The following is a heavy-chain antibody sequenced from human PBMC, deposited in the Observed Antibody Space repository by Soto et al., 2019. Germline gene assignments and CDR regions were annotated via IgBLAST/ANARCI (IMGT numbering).Heavy chain of an antibody. Sequence: WETLSLTCTVSGGSISSYYWSWIRQPPGKGLEWIGYIYYSGSTNYNPSLKSRVTMTTDTSTSTAYMELRSLRSDDTAVYYCARERKEGSHDFWSGYYYWGQGTLVTVSS. CDR2: IYYSGST. J-gene: IGHJ4*02. CDR3: ARERKEGSHDFWSGYYY. D-gene: IGHD3-3*01. V-gene: IGHV4-59*01. CDR1: GGSISSYY.